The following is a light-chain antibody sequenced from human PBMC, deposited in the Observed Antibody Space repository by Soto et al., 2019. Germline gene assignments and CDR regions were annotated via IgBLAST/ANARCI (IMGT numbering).Light chain of an antibody. CDR1: QSLNNN. CDR3: QQFEQWPPLFS. V-gene: IGKV3-15*01. CDR2: HAS. Sequence: EIVMTQSPATLSASPGDRVTLSCWASQSLNNNLVWYQQKPGHPPRLLIYHASTRAAGVPARFSGSGYGTEFTLTISSLQSEDFAVYYCQQFEQWPPLFSFGQGTRVEIK. J-gene: IGKJ2*01.